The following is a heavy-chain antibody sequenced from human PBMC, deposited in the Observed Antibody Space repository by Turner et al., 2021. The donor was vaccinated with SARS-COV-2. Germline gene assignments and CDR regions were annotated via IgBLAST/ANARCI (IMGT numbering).Heavy chain of an antibody. D-gene: IGHD6-25*01. CDR1: GYTLTELS. CDR2: IDPEDGDT. V-gene: IGHV1-24*01. Sequence: QHHLVQSGAAVQKPGASVKVPSKISGYTLTELSMYWVRQALGKGLEWRGGIDPEDGDTIYAQNFQGRVTMTEDTSTDTAYMELSSLRSEDTAVYFCATGYQRRVNWFDPWGQGTLVTVSS. CDR3: ATGYQRRVNWFDP. J-gene: IGHJ5*02.